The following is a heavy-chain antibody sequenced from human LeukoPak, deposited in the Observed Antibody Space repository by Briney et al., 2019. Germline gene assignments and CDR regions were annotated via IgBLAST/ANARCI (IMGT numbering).Heavy chain of an antibody. V-gene: IGHV3-64*02. Sequence: PGGSLRLSYAASGFTFSGYTLHWVRQAPGKGLEYVSAIISHGGSTHYADSVKGRFTVSRDNSKNTLYLQMDSLRAEDMAVWSCARITMGATSANFYYYFLDAWGKGTTVTVSS. J-gene: IGHJ6*03. CDR3: ARITMGATSANFYYYFLDA. D-gene: IGHD3-3*01. CDR2: IISHGGST. CDR1: GFTFSGYT.